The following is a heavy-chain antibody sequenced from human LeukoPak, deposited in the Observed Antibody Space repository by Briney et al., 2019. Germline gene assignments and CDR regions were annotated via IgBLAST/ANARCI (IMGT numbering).Heavy chain of an antibody. Sequence: PSETLSLTCTVSGGSISSSSFYWGWIRQPPGKGLEWIGSIYYTGSTYYNPSLKSRVTISVDTSKNQFYLKLSSVTAADTAVYYCERSGITSSYFYYYGLDVWGQGTTVTVSS. CDR2: IYYTGST. D-gene: IGHD2-2*01. CDR3: ERSGITSSYFYYYGLDV. V-gene: IGHV4-39*01. J-gene: IGHJ6*02. CDR1: GGSISSSSFY.